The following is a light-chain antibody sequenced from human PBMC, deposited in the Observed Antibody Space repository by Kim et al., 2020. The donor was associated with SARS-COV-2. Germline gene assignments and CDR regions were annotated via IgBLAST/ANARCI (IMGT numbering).Light chain of an antibody. J-gene: IGLJ3*02. CDR2: RNN. CDR3: AAWDDSLSVWV. V-gene: IGLV1-47*01. CDR1: SSNLGSNY. Sequence: GQRVTISCSGSSSNLGSNYVYWYQQLPGTAPKLLIYRNNQRPSGVPDRFSGSKSGTSASLAISGLRSEDEADYYCAAWDDSLSVWVFGGGTKLTVL.